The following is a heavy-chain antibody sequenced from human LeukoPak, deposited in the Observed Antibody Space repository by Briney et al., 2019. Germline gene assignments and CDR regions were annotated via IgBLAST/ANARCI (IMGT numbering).Heavy chain of an antibody. CDR3: ARGHLNYYYYMDV. CDR2: VYYSGST. J-gene: IGHJ6*03. Sequence: PSETLSLTCTVSGGSISSYYWSWIRQPPGKGLEWIGYVYYSGSTNYNPSLKSRVTISVDTSKNQFSLKLSSVTAADTAVYYCARGHLNYYYYMDVWGKGTTVTISS. V-gene: IGHV4-59*01. CDR1: GGSISSYY.